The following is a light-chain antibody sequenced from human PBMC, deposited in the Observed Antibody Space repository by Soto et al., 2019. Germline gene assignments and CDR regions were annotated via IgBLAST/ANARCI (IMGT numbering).Light chain of an antibody. CDR3: QSYDSRDYV. CDR2: ANN. CDR1: SSNIGAGYD. V-gene: IGLV1-40*01. Sequence: QSALTQPPSVSGAPGQRVSISCTGSSSNIGAGYDVHWYQHLPGTAPKLLIYANNNRPSGVPDRFSGSKSGTSASLAITGLQAEDEADYYCQSYDSRDYVFATGTKVTVL. J-gene: IGLJ1*01.